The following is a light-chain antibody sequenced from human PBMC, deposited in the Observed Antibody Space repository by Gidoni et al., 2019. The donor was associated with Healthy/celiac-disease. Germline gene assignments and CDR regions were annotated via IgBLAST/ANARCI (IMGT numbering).Light chain of an antibody. CDR3: QQRSNGPT. J-gene: IGKJ5*01. CDR1: QSVSSY. V-gene: IGKV3-11*01. Sequence: IVLTQSPATLSLSPGERATLSCRASQSVSSYLAWYQQKPGQAPRLLIYDASNRATGIPARFSGSGSGTDVTLTISSLEPEDFAVYYCQQRSNGPTFGQGTRLEIK. CDR2: DAS.